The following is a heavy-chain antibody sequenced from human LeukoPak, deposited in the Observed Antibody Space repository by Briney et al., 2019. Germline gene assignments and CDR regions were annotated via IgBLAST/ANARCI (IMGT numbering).Heavy chain of an antibody. CDR2: IYYSGST. D-gene: IGHD3-10*01. J-gene: IGHJ4*02. CDR3: ARHKSASTFGTYYYGSGSYVDY. Sequence: PSETLSLTCTVSGGSLSSSSYYWGWLRQPPGTGLEWIGSIYYSGSTYYNPSLKSRVTISVDTSKNQFSLKLSSVTAADTAVYYCARHKSASTFGTYYYGSGSYVDYWGQGTLVTVSS. CDR1: GGSLSSSSYY. V-gene: IGHV4-39*01.